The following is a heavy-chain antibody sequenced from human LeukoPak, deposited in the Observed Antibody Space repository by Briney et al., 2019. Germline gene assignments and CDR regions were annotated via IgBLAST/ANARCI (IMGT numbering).Heavy chain of an antibody. Sequence: GGSLRLSCSASGFTFSSYDMNWVRQAPGKGLEWVSSISTSSNYIEYADSVKGRFTISRDNTKNSLYLQMNSLRGDDTAVYFCARGHTAMTYWGQGTVVTVSS. V-gene: IGHV3-21*01. CDR3: ARGHTAMTY. J-gene: IGHJ4*02. D-gene: IGHD5-18*01. CDR2: ISTSSNYI. CDR1: GFTFSSYD.